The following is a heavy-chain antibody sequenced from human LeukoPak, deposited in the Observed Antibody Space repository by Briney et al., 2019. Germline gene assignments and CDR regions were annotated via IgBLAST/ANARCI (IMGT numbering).Heavy chain of an antibody. J-gene: IGHJ4*02. Sequence: GESLKISCKGSGYSFTSYWIGWVRQMPGKGLEWMGIIYPGDSDTRYSPSFQGQVTISADKSISTAYLQWSSLKASDTAMYYCARRSHCSGGSCSLFDYWGQGTLVTVSS. CDR3: ARRSHCSGGSCSLFDY. CDR2: IYPGDSDT. D-gene: IGHD2-15*01. V-gene: IGHV5-51*01. CDR1: GYSFTSYW.